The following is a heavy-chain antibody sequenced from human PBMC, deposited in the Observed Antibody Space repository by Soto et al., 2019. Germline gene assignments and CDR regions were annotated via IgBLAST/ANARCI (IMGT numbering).Heavy chain of an antibody. CDR1: GFTFSDYA. CDR2: ISGSGGST. D-gene: IGHD3-3*01. V-gene: IGHV3-23*01. Sequence: GGSLRLSCAASGFTFSDYAMSWVRQAPGKGLEWVSAISGSGGSTYYADSLKGQFTISRDNSKNTLYPQMDSLRAEDTAVYYCAKGRTIYGVVPLDYWGQGTLVTVS. CDR3: AKGRTIYGVVPLDY. J-gene: IGHJ4*02.